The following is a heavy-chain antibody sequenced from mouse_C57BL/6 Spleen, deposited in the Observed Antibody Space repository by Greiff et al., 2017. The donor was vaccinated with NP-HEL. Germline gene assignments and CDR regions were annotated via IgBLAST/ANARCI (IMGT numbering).Heavy chain of an antibody. J-gene: IGHJ3*01. V-gene: IGHV1-81*01. Sequence: QVQLQQSGAELARPGASVKLSCKASGYTFTSYGISWVKQRTGQGLEWIGEIYPRSGNTYYNEKFKGKATLTADKSSSTAYMELRSLTSEDSAVDFCASLDYYGSSIAYWGQGTLVTVSA. CDR2: IYPRSGNT. D-gene: IGHD1-1*01. CDR1: GYTFTSYG. CDR3: ASLDYYGSSIAY.